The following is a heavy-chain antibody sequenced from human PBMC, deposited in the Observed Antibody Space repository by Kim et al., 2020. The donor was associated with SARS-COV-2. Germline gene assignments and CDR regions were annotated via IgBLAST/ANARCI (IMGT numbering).Heavy chain of an antibody. D-gene: IGHD6-19*01. CDR3: ALGEAVAGVSDYYYGMDV. CDR1: GGSISSYY. CDR2: IYYSGST. V-gene: IGHV4-59*08. J-gene: IGHJ6*02. Sequence: SETLSLTCTVSGGSISSYYWSWIRQPPGKGLEWIGYIYYSGSTNYNPSLKRRVTISVDTSKNQFSLKLSSVTAADTAVYYCALGEAVAGVSDYYYGMDVWGQGTTVTVSS.